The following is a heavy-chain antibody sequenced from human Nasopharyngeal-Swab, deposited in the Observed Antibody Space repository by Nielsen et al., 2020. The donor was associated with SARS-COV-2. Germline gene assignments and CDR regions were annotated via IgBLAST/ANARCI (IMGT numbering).Heavy chain of an antibody. CDR1: GFIVSNTY. Sequence: GESLKISCAASGFIVSNTYMSWVRQAPGKGLGWVWLPYSGGNTYYTDPVQGRFTVSRDKSKNTLYLQMNSLRADDTAVYFCARGGGDAYNPIDFWGQGTLVTVSS. CDR3: ARGGGDAYNPIDF. CDR2: PYSGGNT. J-gene: IGHJ4*02. V-gene: IGHV3-53*01. D-gene: IGHD5-24*01.